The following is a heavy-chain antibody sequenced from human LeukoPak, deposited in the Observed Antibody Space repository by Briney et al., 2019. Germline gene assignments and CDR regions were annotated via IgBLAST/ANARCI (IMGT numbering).Heavy chain of an antibody. CDR2: INWNGGST. Sequence: PGGTLRLSCAASGFTFDDYGMSWVRQAPGKGLEWVSGINWNGGSTGYADSVRGRFTISRDNAKNSLYLQMNSLRAEDTALYYCARDETSGYYFPGYWGQGTLVTVSS. V-gene: IGHV3-20*04. D-gene: IGHD3-22*01. CDR3: ARDETSGYYFPGY. J-gene: IGHJ4*02. CDR1: GFTFDDYG.